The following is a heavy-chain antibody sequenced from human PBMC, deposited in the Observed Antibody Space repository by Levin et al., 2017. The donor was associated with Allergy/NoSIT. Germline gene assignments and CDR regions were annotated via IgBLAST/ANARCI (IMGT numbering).Heavy chain of an antibody. CDR1: GFTFSSYA. CDR3: AKVDLMVRGVIGAFDI. J-gene: IGHJ3*02. V-gene: IGHV3-23*01. Sequence: GGSLRLSCAASGFTFSSYAMSWVRQAPGKGLEWVSAISGSGGSTYYADSVKGRFTISRDNSKNTLYLQMNSLRAEDTAVYYCAKVDLMVRGVIGAFDIWGQGTMVTVSS. D-gene: IGHD3-10*01. CDR2: ISGSGGST.